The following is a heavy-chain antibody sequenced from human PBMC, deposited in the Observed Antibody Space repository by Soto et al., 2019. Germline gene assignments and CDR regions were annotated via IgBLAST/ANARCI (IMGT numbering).Heavy chain of an antibody. V-gene: IGHV4-31*03. CDR1: AGSISRGAYY. CDR2: IYHSGNA. CDR3: ARDAAPGTHGLFDP. Sequence: PSETLSLPCTVSAGSISRGAYYWSWIRQHPGKGLEWIGNIYHSGNAYYNPPLKSRVTISVDTSKNQFSLELSSLTAADTAVYYCARDAAPGTHGLFDPWGQGTLVTGSS. D-gene: IGHD6-13*01. J-gene: IGHJ5*02.